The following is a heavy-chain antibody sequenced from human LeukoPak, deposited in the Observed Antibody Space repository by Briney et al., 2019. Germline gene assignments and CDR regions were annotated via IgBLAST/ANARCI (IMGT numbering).Heavy chain of an antibody. CDR1: GFTFSSYS. CDR3: ASEWRDGH. V-gene: IGHV3-21*01. J-gene: IGHJ4*02. CDR2: ISSTSNYI. Sequence: KSGGSLRLSCAASGFTFSSYSMNWVRQAPGKGLEWVSSISSTSNYIYYADSMKGRFTISRDNAKNSLYLQMNSLRAEDTAVYYCASEWRDGHWGQGTLVTVSS. D-gene: IGHD3-3*01.